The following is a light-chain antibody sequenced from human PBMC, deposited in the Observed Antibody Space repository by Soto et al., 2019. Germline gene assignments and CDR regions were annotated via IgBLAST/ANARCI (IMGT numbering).Light chain of an antibody. J-gene: IGLJ3*02. CDR2: EVS. CDR1: SSNVGGYNY. V-gene: IGLV2-14*01. CDR3: SSYTSSSTRV. Sequence: QSALTQPASVSGSPGQSITISCIETSSNVGGYNYVSWYQQHPGKAPKLMIYEVSNRPSGVSNRFSGSKSGNTASLTISGLQAEDEADYYCSSYTSSSTRVFGGGTKLTVL.